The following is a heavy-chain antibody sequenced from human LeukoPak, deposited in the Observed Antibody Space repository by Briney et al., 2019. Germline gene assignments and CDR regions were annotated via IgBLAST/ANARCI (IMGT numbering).Heavy chain of an antibody. CDR1: GFTFSSYW. CDR2: INKDGSST. V-gene: IGHV3-74*01. Sequence: GGSLRVSCAASGFTFSSYWMYWVRQAPGKGLVWVSCINKDGSSTTYADSVKGRFTISRDNAKNTLYLQMNSLRPGDTAVYYCAKGCLGGGNCFFFQHWGQGTLVTVSS. D-gene: IGHD2-15*01. CDR3: AKGCLGGGNCFFFQH. J-gene: IGHJ1*01.